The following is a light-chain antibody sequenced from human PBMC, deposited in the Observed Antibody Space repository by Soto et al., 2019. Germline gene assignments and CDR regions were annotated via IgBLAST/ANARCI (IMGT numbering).Light chain of an antibody. CDR1: QSVRDRY. V-gene: IGKV3-20*01. J-gene: IGKJ1*01. CDR2: AAS. CDR3: QQYGSSPPT. Sequence: VLTQSPGTLSLSPGERATLSCRASQSVRDRYLAWYQQKAGQAPRLLIYAASSRATGIPDRFSGSGSGTDFTLTISRLEPEDYAVFFCQQYGSSPPTFGQGTKVDNK.